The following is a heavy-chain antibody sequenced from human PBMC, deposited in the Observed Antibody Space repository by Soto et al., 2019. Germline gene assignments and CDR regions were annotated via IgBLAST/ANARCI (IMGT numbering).Heavy chain of an antibody. CDR3: ARDYLKXVVVPAAMGYYYYGMDV. J-gene: IGHJ6*02. V-gene: IGHV3-21*01. D-gene: IGHD2-2*01. CDR2: ISSSSSYI. CDR1: GFTFSSYS. Sequence: PGGSLRLSCAASGFTFSSYSMNWARQAPGKGLEWVSSISSSSSYIYYADSVKGRFTISRDNAKNSLYLQMNSLRAEDTAVCYCARDYLKXVVVPAAMGYYYYGMDVWGQGTTVTVSS.